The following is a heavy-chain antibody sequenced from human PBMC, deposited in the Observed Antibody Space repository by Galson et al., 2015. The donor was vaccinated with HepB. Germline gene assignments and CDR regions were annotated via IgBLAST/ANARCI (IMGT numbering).Heavy chain of an antibody. Sequence: SLRLSCAASGFTFSSYWMNWVRQAPGEGLEWVANIKQDGSEKYYVDSVKGRFTISRDNAKNSLFLQMNSLRVEDTAVYYCVRSSGWVADYWGQGTLVTVSS. V-gene: IGHV3-7*03. CDR2: IKQDGSEK. D-gene: IGHD6-19*01. CDR1: GFTFSSYW. J-gene: IGHJ4*02. CDR3: VRSSGWVADY.